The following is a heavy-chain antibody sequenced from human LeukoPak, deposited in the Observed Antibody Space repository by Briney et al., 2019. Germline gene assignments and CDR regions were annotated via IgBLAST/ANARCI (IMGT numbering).Heavy chain of an antibody. V-gene: IGHV3-21*01. J-gene: IGHJ3*01. Sequence: GGSLRLSCAASGFTFSGYNMNWVRQAPGKGLEWVSFISSSGSFMYYADSLKGRFTVSRDNAKNSLFLQMNSLRAEDTAVYYCARNYYDNTRYYRDAFDVWAKGQWSPSLQ. CDR2: ISSSGSFM. CDR1: GFTFSGYN. D-gene: IGHD3-22*01. CDR3: ARNYYDNTRYYRDAFDV.